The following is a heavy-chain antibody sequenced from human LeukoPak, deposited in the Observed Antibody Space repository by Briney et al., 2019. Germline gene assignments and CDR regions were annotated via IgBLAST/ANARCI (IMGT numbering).Heavy chain of an antibody. D-gene: IGHD1-14*01. Sequence: GSLRLSCATSGFTFDDYGMSWVRQAPGKGLEWVSGIDWNGGSTGYADSVKGRFTISRDNAKNSLYLQMNSLRAEDTAVYYCAKKYNTGLDPWGQGTLVTVSS. J-gene: IGHJ5*02. CDR1: GFTFDDYG. CDR3: AKKYNTGLDP. V-gene: IGHV3-20*04. CDR2: IDWNGGST.